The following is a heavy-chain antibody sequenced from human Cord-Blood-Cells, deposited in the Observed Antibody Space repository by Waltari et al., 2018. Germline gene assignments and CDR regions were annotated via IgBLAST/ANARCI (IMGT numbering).Heavy chain of an antibody. CDR3: ARRACIAARNWFDP. J-gene: IGHJ5*02. CDR2: IYYRWSN. V-gene: IGHV4-39*01. D-gene: IGHD6-6*01. Sequence: QLQLQESGPGLVTPSETLSLTCTVSGGSISSSSYYWGWIRQPPGKGLEWIGSIYYRWSNHYNPFLKSRVTISVDTSKNQFSLKLSAVTAADTAVYYCARRACIAARNWFDPWGQGTLVTVSS. CDR1: GGSISSSSYY.